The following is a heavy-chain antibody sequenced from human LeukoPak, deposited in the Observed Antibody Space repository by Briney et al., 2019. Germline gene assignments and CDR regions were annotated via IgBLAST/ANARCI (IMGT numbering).Heavy chain of an antibody. V-gene: IGHV4-59*01. D-gene: IGHD4-17*01. CDR3: ARGGRLRIDY. CDR2: IYYSGST. Sequence: SETLSLTCTVSVGSNSSYYWSWIRQPPGKGLEWIGYIYYSGSTNYNPSLKSRVTISVDTSKNQFSLKLSSVTAADTAVYYCARGGRLRIDYWGQGTLVTVSS. CDR1: VGSNSSYY. J-gene: IGHJ4*02.